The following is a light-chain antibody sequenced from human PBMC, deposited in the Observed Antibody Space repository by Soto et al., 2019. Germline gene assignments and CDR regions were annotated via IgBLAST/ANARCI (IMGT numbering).Light chain of an antibody. CDR3: QQYDSFWT. Sequence: DIQMTQSPSTLSASVGDRVTITCRASQSVSYWLAWYQHKPGKAPKLLIYKASTLETGVPSRFSGSGSGTEFTLTISSLQPDDSATYYCQQYDSFWTFGQGTKVEIK. CDR1: QSVSYW. V-gene: IGKV1-5*03. J-gene: IGKJ1*01. CDR2: KAS.